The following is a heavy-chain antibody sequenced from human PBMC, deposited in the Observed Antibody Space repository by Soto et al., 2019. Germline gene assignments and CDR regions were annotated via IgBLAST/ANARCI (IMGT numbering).Heavy chain of an antibody. CDR3: ARDKVNYDILTGYYRYSYYYGMDV. D-gene: IGHD3-9*01. J-gene: IGHJ6*02. Sequence: SVKVSCKASGGTFSSYAISWVRQAPGQGLEWMGGIIPIFGTANYAQKFQGRVTITADKSTSTAYMELSSLRSEDTAVYYCARDKVNYDILTGYYRYSYYYGMDVWGQGTTVTVSS. CDR1: GGTFSSYA. V-gene: IGHV1-69*06. CDR2: IIPIFGTA.